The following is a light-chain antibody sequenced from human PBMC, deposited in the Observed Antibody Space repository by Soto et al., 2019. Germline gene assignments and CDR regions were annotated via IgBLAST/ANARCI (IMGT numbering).Light chain of an antibody. CDR3: QQYKNWPPLT. V-gene: IGKV3-15*01. CDR1: QSVSSN. J-gene: IGKJ4*01. Sequence: EIVMTQPPATLSVSPGERATLSCRARQSVSSNLAWYQQKPGQAPRLLIYGAFTRATGIPARFSGSGSGTEFTLTISSLQSEDFAVDYCQQYKNWPPLTVGGGTKVEIK. CDR2: GAF.